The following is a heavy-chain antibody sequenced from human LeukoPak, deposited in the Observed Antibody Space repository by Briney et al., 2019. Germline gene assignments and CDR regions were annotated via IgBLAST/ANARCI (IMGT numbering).Heavy chain of an antibody. V-gene: IGHV4-34*01. J-gene: IGHJ4*02. CDR3: ARGRLNGKFDY. CDR2: INHSGST. Sequence: SEPLSLTCALYGQSFSVYYWTWISQPPGGGGEWIGEINHSGSTKYSPSLKSRVTVSVDTSKNQFSLNLNSVTVADTAVYYCARGRLNGKFDYWGQGTLVTASS. D-gene: IGHD1-1*01. CDR1: GQSFSVYY.